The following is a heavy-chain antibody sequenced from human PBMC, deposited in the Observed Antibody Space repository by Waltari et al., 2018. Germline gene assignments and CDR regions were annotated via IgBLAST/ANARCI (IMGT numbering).Heavy chain of an antibody. D-gene: IGHD3-10*01. CDR3: ARLISREEYYGSGSYVDP. V-gene: IGHV4-31*01. CDR1: GGSISSGVYY. CDR2: IRYSGST. J-gene: IGHJ5*02. Sequence: QVQLQESGPGLVKPSQTLSLTCTVSGGSISSGVYYWSWIRPHPGKGLEWIGYIRYSGSTTNNPSLKSLVTISVDTSKNQFSLKLSSVTAADTAVYYCARLISREEYYGSGSYVDPWGQGTLVTVSS.